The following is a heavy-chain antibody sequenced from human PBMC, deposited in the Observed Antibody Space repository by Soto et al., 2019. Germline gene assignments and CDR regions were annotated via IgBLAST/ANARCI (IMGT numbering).Heavy chain of an antibody. D-gene: IGHD2-2*01. CDR3: ARDPGFFSSTSCYRGLFDY. J-gene: IGHJ4*02. CDR2: ISSSSSTI. V-gene: IGHV3-48*02. Sequence: PGGSLRLSCAASGFTFSSYSMNWVRQAPGKGLEWVSYISSSSSTIYYADSVKGRFTISRDNAKNSLYLQMNSLRDEDTAVYYCARDPGFFSSTSCYRGLFDYCGQGTLVPVSS. CDR1: GFTFSSYS.